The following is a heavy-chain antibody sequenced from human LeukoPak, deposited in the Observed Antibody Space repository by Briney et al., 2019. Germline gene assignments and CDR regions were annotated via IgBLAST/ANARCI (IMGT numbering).Heavy chain of an antibody. J-gene: IGHJ4*02. D-gene: IGHD3-22*01. CDR1: GGSISSSNW. CDR3: ASGDSSGYYSYYFDY. V-gene: IGHV4-4*02. Sequence: SETLSLTCAVSGGSISSSNWWSWVRQPPGKGLEWIGEIYHSGSINYNPSLKSRVTISVDKSKNQFSLKLSSVTAADTAVYYCASGDSSGYYSYYFDYWGQGTLVTVSS. CDR2: IYHSGSI.